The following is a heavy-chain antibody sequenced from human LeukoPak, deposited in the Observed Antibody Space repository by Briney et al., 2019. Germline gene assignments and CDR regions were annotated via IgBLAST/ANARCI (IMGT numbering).Heavy chain of an antibody. CDR1: GGSFSGYY. D-gene: IGHD5-18*01. CDR3: ARDWSYGYYYYGLDG. V-gene: IGHV4-34*01. Sequence: SETLSLTCAVYGGSFSGYYWSWIRQPPGKGLEWIGEINHSGSTNYNPSLKRRVTISVDTSKNQFSLKLGSVTAADPGVYLCARDWSYGYYYYGLDGWGKGTTVTVSS. CDR2: INHSGST. J-gene: IGHJ6*01.